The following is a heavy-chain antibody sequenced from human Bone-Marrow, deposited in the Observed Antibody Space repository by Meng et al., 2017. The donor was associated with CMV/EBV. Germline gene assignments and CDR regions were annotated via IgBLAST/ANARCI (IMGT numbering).Heavy chain of an antibody. CDR2: ISSSSSTI. Sequence: LSLTCAASGFTFSSYSMNWVRQAPGKGLEWVSYISSSSSTIYYADSVKGRFTISRDNAKNSLHLQMNSLRAEDTAVYYCARDLEAYDFWSGYNYYYYGMDVWGQGTTVTVSS. D-gene: IGHD3-3*01. V-gene: IGHV3-48*04. J-gene: IGHJ6*02. CDR3: ARDLEAYDFWSGYNYYYYGMDV. CDR1: GFTFSSYS.